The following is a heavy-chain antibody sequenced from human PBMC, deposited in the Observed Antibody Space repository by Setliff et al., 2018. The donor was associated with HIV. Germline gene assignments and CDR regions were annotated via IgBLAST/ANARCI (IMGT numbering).Heavy chain of an antibody. CDR3: ARGGSREPGGYYYYMDV. Sequence: SLTCSVSGGSISRSSYYWGWIRQPPGKGMEWIGSIYYGGNTYYNPSLKSRVTISVDTSKNQFSLKLSSVTAADTAVYYCARGGSREPGGYYYYMDVWGKGTTVTVSS. CDR1: GGSISRSSYY. J-gene: IGHJ6*03. V-gene: IGHV4-39*07. CDR2: IYYGGNT. D-gene: IGHD1-26*01.